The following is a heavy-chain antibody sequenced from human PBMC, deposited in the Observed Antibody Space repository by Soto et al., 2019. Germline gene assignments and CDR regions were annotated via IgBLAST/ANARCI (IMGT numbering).Heavy chain of an antibody. CDR2: IHPGDSDT. V-gene: IGHV5-51*01. J-gene: IGHJ4*02. CDR1: GYSFSTFR. Sequence: GESLKISCKASGYSFSTFRIAWVRQMPGKGLEWMGIIHPGDSDTRYSPSLQGKVNMSVDRSINTAYMQWSSLKASDSAMYYCARQRIRVAPHDXWGQGTLVTVSX. D-gene: IGHD2-15*01. CDR3: ARQRIRVAPHDX.